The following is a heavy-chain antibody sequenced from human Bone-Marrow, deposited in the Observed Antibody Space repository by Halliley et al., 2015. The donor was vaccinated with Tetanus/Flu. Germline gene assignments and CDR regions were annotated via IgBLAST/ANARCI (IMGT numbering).Heavy chain of an antibody. CDR2: MYPGDSDI. CDR1: EYSFTRYW. J-gene: IGHJ6*04. Sequence: VQLVQSGAEVKKPGESLRISCKGSEYSFTRYWINWVRQMPGKGLEWMGIMYPGDSDIRYSPSFEGQVTISADKSISTAYLQWGGLKPSDTALYYCARHGDDSGSYLYCFYGMDVWGKGTSVTASS. CDR3: ARHGDDSGSYLYCFYGMDV. V-gene: IGHV5-51*01. D-gene: IGHD1-26*01.